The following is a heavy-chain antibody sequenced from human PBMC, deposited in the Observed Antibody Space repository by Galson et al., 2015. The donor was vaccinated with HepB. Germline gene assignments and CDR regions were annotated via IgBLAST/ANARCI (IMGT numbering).Heavy chain of an antibody. CDR2: IIPIFGTA. Sequence: SVKVSCKASGGTSSSYAISWVRQAPGQGLEWMGGIIPIFGTANYAQKFQGRVTITADKSTSTAYMELSSLRSEDTAVYYCATSIVVDGNWFDPWGQGTLVTVSS. CDR3: ATSIVVDGNWFDP. D-gene: IGHD2-21*01. CDR1: GGTSSSYA. J-gene: IGHJ5*02. V-gene: IGHV1-69*06.